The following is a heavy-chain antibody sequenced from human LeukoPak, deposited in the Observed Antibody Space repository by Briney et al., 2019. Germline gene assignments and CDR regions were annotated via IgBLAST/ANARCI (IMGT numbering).Heavy chain of an antibody. Sequence: GGSLRLSCAVSGITLSNYGMTWVRQAPGKGLEWVAGISDSGGRTNYADSVKGRFTISRDNTKNTLYLQMNSLRAEDTAVYFCAKRGVVIRVILVGFHKEAYYFDSWGQGALVTVSS. V-gene: IGHV3-23*01. CDR3: AKRGVVIRVILVGFHKEAYYFDS. J-gene: IGHJ4*02. CDR2: ISDSGGRT. D-gene: IGHD3-22*01. CDR1: GITLSNYG.